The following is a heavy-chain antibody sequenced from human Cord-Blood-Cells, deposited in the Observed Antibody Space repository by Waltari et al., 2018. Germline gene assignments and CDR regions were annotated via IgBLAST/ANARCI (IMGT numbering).Heavy chain of an antibody. Sequence: QVQLQESGPGLVKPSGTLSLTCAVSGGSISRSNWWRWVCQPPGKGLEWIGEIYHSGSTNYNPSLKSRVTISVDKSKTQFSLKLSSVTAADTAVYYCARSSERVLRFLEWYDYWGQGTLVTVSS. CDR3: ARSSERVLRFLEWYDY. J-gene: IGHJ4*02. CDR1: GGSISRSNW. CDR2: IYHSGST. V-gene: IGHV4-4*02. D-gene: IGHD3-3*01.